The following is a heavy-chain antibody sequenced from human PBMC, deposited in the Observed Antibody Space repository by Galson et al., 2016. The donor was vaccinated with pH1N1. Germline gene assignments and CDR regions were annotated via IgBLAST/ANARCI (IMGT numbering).Heavy chain of an antibody. CDR1: GGTFSSSG. V-gene: IGHV1-69*13. CDR3: AREDYYDTDLSDWYFDL. D-gene: IGHD3-22*01. Sequence: SVKVSCKASGGTFSSSGINWVRQVPGQGLEWMGGIIPIFGTSKYAQKFQGRVTITADESTTTAYMELSRLISEDTAVYYCAREDYYDTDLSDWYFDLWGRGTLVTVSS. CDR2: IIPIFGTS. J-gene: IGHJ2*01.